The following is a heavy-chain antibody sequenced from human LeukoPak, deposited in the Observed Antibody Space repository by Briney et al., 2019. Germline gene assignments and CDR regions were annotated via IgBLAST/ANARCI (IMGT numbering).Heavy chain of an antibody. CDR3: ARESEAAGTVSRQTFDY. Sequence: GGSLRLSCAASGFTFSSYGMHWVRQAPGKGLEWVAVIWYDGSNKYYADSVKGRFTISRDNSKNTLYLQMNSLRAEDTAVYYCARESEAAGTVSRQTFDYWGQGTLVTVSS. D-gene: IGHD6-13*01. CDR2: IWYDGSNK. CDR1: GFTFSSYG. J-gene: IGHJ4*02. V-gene: IGHV3-33*01.